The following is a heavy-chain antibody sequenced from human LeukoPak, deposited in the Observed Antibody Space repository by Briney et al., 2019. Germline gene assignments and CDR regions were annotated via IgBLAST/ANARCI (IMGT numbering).Heavy chain of an antibody. CDR2: INPNSGGT. D-gene: IGHD3-22*01. V-gene: IGHV1-2*06. J-gene: IGHJ1*01. CDR1: GYTFTGYY. CDR3: ARVEGGWDSSGYYFEYFQH. Sequence: GASVKVSCKASGYTFTGYYIHWVRQAPGQGLEWMGRINPNSGGTNYAQKFQGRVTMTRDTSISTAYMELSRLRSDDTAVYYCARVEGGWDSSGYYFEYFQHWGQGTLVTVSS.